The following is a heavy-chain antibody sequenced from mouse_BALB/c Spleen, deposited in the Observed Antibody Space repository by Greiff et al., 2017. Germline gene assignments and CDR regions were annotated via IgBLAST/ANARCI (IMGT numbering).Heavy chain of an antibody. Sequence: EVKLMESGPGLVKPSQSLSLTCTVTGYSITSDYAWNWIRQFPGNKLEWMGYISYSGSTSYNPSLKSRISITRDTSKNQFFLQLNSVTTEDTATYYCAREELYWYFDVWGAGTTVTVSS. D-gene: IGHD4-1*01. CDR1: GYSITSDYA. J-gene: IGHJ1*01. CDR2: ISYSGST. V-gene: IGHV3-2*02. CDR3: AREELYWYFDV.